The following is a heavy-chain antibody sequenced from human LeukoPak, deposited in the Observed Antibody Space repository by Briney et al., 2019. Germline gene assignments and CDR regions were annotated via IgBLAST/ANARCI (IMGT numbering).Heavy chain of an antibody. CDR1: GGSISSGGYF. V-gene: IGHV4-31*03. D-gene: IGHD4-17*01. Sequence: PSETLSLTCTVSGGSISSGGYFWSWIRQHPGKGPEWIGYIYYNGGTYYSPSLKSRVTISVDTSKNQFSLKLSSVTAADTAVYYCARSDYGDYVPLLWGQGTLVTVSS. CDR3: ARSDYGDYVPLL. CDR2: IYYNGGT. J-gene: IGHJ4*02.